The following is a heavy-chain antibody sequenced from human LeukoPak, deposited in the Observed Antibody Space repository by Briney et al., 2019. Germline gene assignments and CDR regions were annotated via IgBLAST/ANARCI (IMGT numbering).Heavy chain of an antibody. CDR1: GFTFDDYA. Sequence: GRSLRLSCAASGFTFDDYAMHWVRQAPGKGLEWVSGISWNSGSIGYADSVKGRFTISRDNAKNTLYLQMNSLSAEDTAVYYCVRGGTSGWFMDWGQGTLVTVSS. D-gene: IGHD6-19*01. CDR2: ISWNSGSI. V-gene: IGHV3-9*01. CDR3: VRGGTSGWFMD. J-gene: IGHJ4*02.